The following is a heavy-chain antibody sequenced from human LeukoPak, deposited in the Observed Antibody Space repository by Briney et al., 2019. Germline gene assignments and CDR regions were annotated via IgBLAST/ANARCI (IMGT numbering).Heavy chain of an antibody. CDR3: ARDQTTVGLDF. V-gene: IGHV3-7*03. CDR2: IKQDGSEK. CDR1: GFTFSSHC. D-gene: IGHD4-23*01. Sequence: PGGSLRLSCGASGFTFSSHCMSWVRHAPGKGLEWVANIKQDGSEKYYVDSVGGRFTISRDNAKNSLYLQMNSLRAEDTAVYFCARDQTTVGLDFWGQGTLVSVSS. J-gene: IGHJ4*02.